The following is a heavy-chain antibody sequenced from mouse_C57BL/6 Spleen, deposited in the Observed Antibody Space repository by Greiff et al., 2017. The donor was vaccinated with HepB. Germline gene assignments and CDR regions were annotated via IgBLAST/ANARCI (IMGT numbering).Heavy chain of an antibody. CDR1: GYSFTGYY. D-gene: IGHD2-3*01. CDR2: INPSTGGT. Sequence: VQLKESGPELVKPGASVKISCKASGYSFTGYYMNWVKQSPEKSLEWIGEINPSTGGTTYNQKFKAKATLTVDKSSSTAYMQLKSLTSEDSAVYYCARYDDGYYGYAMDYWGQGTSVTVSS. J-gene: IGHJ4*01. V-gene: IGHV1-42*01. CDR3: ARYDDGYYGYAMDY.